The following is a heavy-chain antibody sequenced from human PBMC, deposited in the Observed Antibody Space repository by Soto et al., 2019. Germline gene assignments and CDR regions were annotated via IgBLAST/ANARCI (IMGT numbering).Heavy chain of an antibody. J-gene: IGHJ6*03. CDR3: ARAVIRTSIRDRRPISYYYYYYMDV. CDR1: GGTFSSYT. Sequence: SVKVSCKASGGTFSSYTISWVRQAPGQGLEWMGRIIPILGIANYAQKFQGRVTITADKSTSTAYMELSSLRSEDTAVYYCARAVIRTSIRDRRPISYYYYYYMDVWGKGTTVTVSS. CDR2: IIPILGIA. D-gene: IGHD6-6*01. V-gene: IGHV1-69*02.